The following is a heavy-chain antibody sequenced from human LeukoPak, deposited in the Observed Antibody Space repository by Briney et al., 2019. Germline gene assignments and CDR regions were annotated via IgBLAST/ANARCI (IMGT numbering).Heavy chain of an antibody. J-gene: IGHJ3*02. Sequence: GGSLRLSCAASGFTVSSNYMSWVRQAPGKGLEWVSVIYSGGSTYYADSVKGRFNISRDNSKNTLHLQMNSLRAEDTAVYYCARDLTSIAAAGPDAFDIWGQGTMVTVSS. D-gene: IGHD6-13*01. CDR3: ARDLTSIAAAGPDAFDI. V-gene: IGHV3-66*02. CDR1: GFTVSSNY. CDR2: IYSGGST.